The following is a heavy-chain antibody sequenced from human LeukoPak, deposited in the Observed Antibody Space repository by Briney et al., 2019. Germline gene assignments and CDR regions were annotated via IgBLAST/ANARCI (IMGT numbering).Heavy chain of an antibody. V-gene: IGHV4-61*02. D-gene: IGHD2-2*01. J-gene: IGHJ6*03. CDR1: GGSISSGSYY. CDR3: ARVSVVVSPDYYYYVDV. Sequence: SETLSLTCTVSGGSISSGSYYWSWIRQPAGKGLEWIGRIYTSGSTNYNPSLKSRVTISVDTSKNQFSLKLSSVTAADTAVYYCARVSVVVSPDYYYYVDVWGKGTTVTISS. CDR2: IYTSGST.